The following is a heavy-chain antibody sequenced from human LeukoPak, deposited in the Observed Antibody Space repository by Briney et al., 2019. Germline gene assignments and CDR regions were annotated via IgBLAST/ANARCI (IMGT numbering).Heavy chain of an antibody. D-gene: IGHD3-16*01. Sequence: GGSLRLSXATSGFTFDDYGMNWVRQAPGKGLEWVSGINWNGGSIYYADSVKGRFTISRDNAKNSLYLQMNSLRAEDTDVYYCARDYYDYVWGSYTRLDYWGQGTLVTVSS. CDR2: INWNGGSI. J-gene: IGHJ4*02. V-gene: IGHV3-20*04. CDR3: ARDYYDYVWGSYTRLDY. CDR1: GFTFDDYG.